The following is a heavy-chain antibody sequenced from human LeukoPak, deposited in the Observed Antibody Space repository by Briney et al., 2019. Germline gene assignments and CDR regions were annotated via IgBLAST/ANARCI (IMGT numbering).Heavy chain of an antibody. CDR1: GFNLEDFA. J-gene: IGHJ4*02. CDR3: ARDEYDFWSGYFKI. V-gene: IGHV3-9*01. D-gene: IGHD3-3*01. Sequence: PGGSLRLSCVASGFNLEDFAMHWVRQVTGKGLEWVAGIYYNSERIDYADSVKGRFTISRDNSKNTLYLQMNSLRAEDTAVYYCARDEYDFWSGYFKIWGQGTLVTVSS. CDR2: IYYNSERI.